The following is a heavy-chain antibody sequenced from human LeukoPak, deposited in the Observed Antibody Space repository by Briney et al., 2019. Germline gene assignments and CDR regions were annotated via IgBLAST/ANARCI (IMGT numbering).Heavy chain of an antibody. CDR2: IRNDGSNK. J-gene: IGHJ4*02. CDR3: ARGDRAMVTFDY. Sequence: RGGSERLLCAPSGFTFSSYGMHWARHARGEGVEWVAVIRNDGSNKYYAESVKGRFTISRDNSKNTLYLQMNSLRAEDTAVYYCARGDRAMVTFDYWGQGTLVSVSS. D-gene: IGHD5-18*01. CDR1: GFTFSSYG. V-gene: IGHV3-33*01.